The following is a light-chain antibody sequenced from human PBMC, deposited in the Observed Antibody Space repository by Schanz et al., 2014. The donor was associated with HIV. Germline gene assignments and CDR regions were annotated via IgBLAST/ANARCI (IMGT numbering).Light chain of an antibody. J-gene: IGKJ1*01. V-gene: IGKV3-15*01. CDR1: QSVSNN. Sequence: TQSPDTLSLSPGERATLSCRASQSVSNNLAWYQQNPGQAPRLLIYGASTSATGIPARFSGSGSGTEFTLTISSLQSEDFAVYYCLQYYNWPRTFGQGTKVEIK. CDR3: LQYYNWPRT. CDR2: GAS.